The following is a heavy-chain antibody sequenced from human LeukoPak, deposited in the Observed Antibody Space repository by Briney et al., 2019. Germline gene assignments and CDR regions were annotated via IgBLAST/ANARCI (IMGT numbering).Heavy chain of an antibody. J-gene: IGHJ1*01. CDR3: AKSSDSSGYYSAEYFQH. CDR1: GFTFSSYG. D-gene: IGHD3-22*01. V-gene: IGHV3-30*18. Sequence: GGSLGLSCAASGFTFSSYGMHWVRQAPGKGLEWVAVISYDGSNKYYADSVKGRFTISRDNSKNTLYLQMNSLRAEDTAMYYCAKSSDSSGYYSAEYFQHWGQGTLVTVSS. CDR2: ISYDGSNK.